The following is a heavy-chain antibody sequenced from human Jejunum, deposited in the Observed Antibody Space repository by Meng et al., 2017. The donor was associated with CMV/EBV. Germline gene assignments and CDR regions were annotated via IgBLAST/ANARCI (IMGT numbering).Heavy chain of an antibody. Sequence: VQLVLSGAEVKKPGSSLKVSCKASAYTFTSYDINLLLHATGQGLEWMGWMTPNRGTTGYAQKFQGRVTMTRNISKSTAYMDLSSLRSEDTAVYYCATGVADFEYWGQGTLVTVSS. CDR1: AYTFTSYD. J-gene: IGHJ4*02. V-gene: IGHV1-8*01. CDR3: ATGVADFEY. D-gene: IGHD6-19*01. CDR2: MTPNRGTT.